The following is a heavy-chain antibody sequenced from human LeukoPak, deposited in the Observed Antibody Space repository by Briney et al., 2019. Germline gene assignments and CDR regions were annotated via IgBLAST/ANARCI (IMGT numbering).Heavy chain of an antibody. V-gene: IGHV3-20*04. CDR3: ARANGYRSSYGY. Sequence: GGSLRLSCAASGFTFDDYGMSWVRQAPGKGLEWVSGINWNGGSTSYADSVKGRFTIPRDNAKNSLYLQMNSLRGEDTALYYCARANGYRSSYGYWGGGTLVTVHS. D-gene: IGHD6-6*01. CDR2: INWNGGST. CDR1: GFTFDDYG. J-gene: IGHJ4*02.